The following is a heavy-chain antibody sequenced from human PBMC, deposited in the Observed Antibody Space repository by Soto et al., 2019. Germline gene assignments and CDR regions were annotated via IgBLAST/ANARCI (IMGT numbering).Heavy chain of an antibody. J-gene: IGHJ5*02. CDR1: GFTFSSYG. CDR2: IWYDGSNK. V-gene: IGHV3-33*01. Sequence: PGGSLRLSCAASGFTFSSYGMHWVRQAPGKGLEWVAVIWYDGSNKYYADSVKGRFTISRDNSKNTLYLQMNSLRAEDTAVYYCARESGKITMVRGVMPQGNWFDPWGQGTLVTVSS. D-gene: IGHD3-10*01. CDR3: ARESGKITMVRGVMPQGNWFDP.